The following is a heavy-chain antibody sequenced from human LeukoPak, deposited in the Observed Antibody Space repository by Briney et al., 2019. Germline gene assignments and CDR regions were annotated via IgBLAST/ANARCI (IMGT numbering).Heavy chain of an antibody. J-gene: IGHJ5*02. V-gene: IGHV4-59*08. CDR1: GGSISSYY. CDR2: IYYSGST. Sequence: SETLSLTCTVSGGSISSYYWSWIRQPPGKGLEWIGYIYYSGSTNYNPSLKSRDTISVDTSKNQFSLKLSSVTAADTAVYYCARLSRRNWFDPWGQGTLVTVSS. CDR3: ARLSRRNWFDP.